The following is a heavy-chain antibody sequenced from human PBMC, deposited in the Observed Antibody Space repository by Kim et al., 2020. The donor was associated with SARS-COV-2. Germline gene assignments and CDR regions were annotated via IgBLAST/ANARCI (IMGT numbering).Heavy chain of an antibody. CDR1: GFTFSSYG. CDR2: IWYDGSNK. J-gene: IGHJ4*02. V-gene: IGHV3-33*01. Sequence: GGSLRLSCAASGFTFSSYGMHWVRQAPGKGLEWVAVIWYDGSNKYYADSVKGRFTISRDNSKNTLYLQMNSLRAEDTAVYYCASSLVGATTGAPKEEGYWGQGTLVTVSS. D-gene: IGHD1-26*01. CDR3: ASSLVGATTGAPKEEGY.